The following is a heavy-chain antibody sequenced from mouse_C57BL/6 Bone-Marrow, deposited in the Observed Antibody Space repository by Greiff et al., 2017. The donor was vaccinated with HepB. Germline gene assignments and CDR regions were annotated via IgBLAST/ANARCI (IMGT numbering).Heavy chain of an antibody. V-gene: IGHV1-36*01. CDR1: GFTFTDYY. J-gene: IGHJ2*01. CDR3: ALYYYGSPYIDY. D-gene: IGHD1-1*01. CDR2: VYPYNGGT. Sequence: EVKLQESGPVLVKPGPSVKISCKASGFTFTDYYMHWVKQSHGKSLEWIGLVYPYNGGTSYNQKFKGKATLTVDTTSSTAYLELNSLTSEDSAVYYCALYYYGSPYIDYWGQGTTLTVSS.